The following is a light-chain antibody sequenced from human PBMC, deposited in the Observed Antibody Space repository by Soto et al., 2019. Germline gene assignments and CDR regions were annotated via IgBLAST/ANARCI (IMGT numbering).Light chain of an antibody. J-gene: IGLJ1*01. CDR1: SGDVGGYNY. V-gene: IGLV2-14*01. CDR2: EVT. Sequence: QSVLTQPASVSGSPGQSITISCTGTSGDVGGYNYVSWYQQHPSKAPKLMIYEVTNRPSGVSNRFSGSKSGNTASLTISGLQAEDEADYYCSSFTTSSTLYVFGTGTKV. CDR3: SSFTTSSTLYV.